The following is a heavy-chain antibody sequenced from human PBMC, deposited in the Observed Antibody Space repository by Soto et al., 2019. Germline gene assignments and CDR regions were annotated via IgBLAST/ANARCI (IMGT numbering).Heavy chain of an antibody. V-gene: IGHV3-7*03. CDR3: ANLSNKYYFDY. Sequence: WGSLRLSCAASGFTFSSYCMSWVRQAPGKGLEWVANIKQDGSEKYYVDSVKGRFTISRDNAKNSLYLQMNSLRAEDTAVYYCANLSNKYYFDYWGQGTLVTVSS. CDR1: GFTFSSYC. J-gene: IGHJ4*02. CDR2: IKQDGSEK. D-gene: IGHD2-8*01.